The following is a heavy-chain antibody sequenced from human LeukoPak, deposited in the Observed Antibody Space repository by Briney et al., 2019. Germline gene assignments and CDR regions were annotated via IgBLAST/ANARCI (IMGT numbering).Heavy chain of an antibody. V-gene: IGHV1-2*02. D-gene: IGHD6-19*01. CDR3: ARPTASIAVA. J-gene: IGHJ5*02. CDR1: GYTFTGYY. Sequence: ASVKVSCTASGYTFTGYYMHWVRQAPGQGLEWMGWINPNSGGTNYAQKFQGRVTMTRDTSISTAYMELSRLRSDDTAVYYCARPTASIAVAWGQGTLVTVSS. CDR2: INPNSGGT.